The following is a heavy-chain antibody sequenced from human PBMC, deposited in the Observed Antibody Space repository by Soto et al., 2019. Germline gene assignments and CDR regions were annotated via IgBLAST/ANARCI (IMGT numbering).Heavy chain of an antibody. CDR3: ARHVAGYSSGLDY. CDR1: GGSISSSSYY. CDR2: IYYSGST. D-gene: IGHD6-19*01. Sequence: QLQLQESGPGLVKPSETLSLTCTVSGGSISSSSYYWGWIRQPPGKGLEWIGSIYYSGSTYYNPSLKSRVTISVDTSNNQFSLKLSSVTAAYTAVYYCARHVAGYSSGLDYWGQGTLVTVSS. V-gene: IGHV4-39*01. J-gene: IGHJ4*02.